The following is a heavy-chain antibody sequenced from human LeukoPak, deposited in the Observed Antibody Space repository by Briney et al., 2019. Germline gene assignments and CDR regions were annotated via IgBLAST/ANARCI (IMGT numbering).Heavy chain of an antibody. CDR2: INHRGST. J-gene: IGHJ4*02. V-gene: IGHV4-34*01. CDR1: GGSFSGYS. D-gene: IGHD3-9*01. Sequence: PETRSLTCAVYGGSFSGYSWTWIRQPPGQGLEWIGAINHRGSTNYNPSLRSRVTISVDTSKNQFSLKLNSVTAADTAVYYCARVCVRSFDWFRVPFYSGYWGQGTLVTVSS. CDR3: ARVCVRSFDWFRVPFYSGY.